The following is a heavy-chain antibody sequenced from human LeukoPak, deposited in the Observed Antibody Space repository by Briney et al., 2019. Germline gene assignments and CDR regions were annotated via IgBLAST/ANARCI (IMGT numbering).Heavy chain of an antibody. Sequence: GASVKVSCKASGYTFTGYYMHWVRQAPGQGLEWMGWINPNSGGTNYAQKFQGRVTITADESTSTAYMELSSLRSEDTAVYYCARAPGTAMVLPDYWGQGTLVTVSS. V-gene: IGHV1-2*02. CDR2: INPNSGGT. D-gene: IGHD5-18*01. J-gene: IGHJ4*02. CDR3: ARAPGTAMVLPDY. CDR1: GYTFTGYY.